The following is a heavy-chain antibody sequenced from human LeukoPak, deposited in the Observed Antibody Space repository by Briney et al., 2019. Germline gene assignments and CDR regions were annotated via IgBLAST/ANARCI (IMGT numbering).Heavy chain of an antibody. V-gene: IGHV1-69*05. CDR2: IIPIFGTA. CDR1: GGTFSSYA. D-gene: IGHD6-6*01. J-gene: IGHJ5*02. CDR3: ATLAARRVRSGWFDP. Sequence: SVKVSCKASGGTFSSYAISWVRQAPGQGLEWMGGIIPIFGTANYAQKFQGRVTITTGESTSTAYMELSSLRSEDTAVYYCATLAARRVRSGWFDPWGQGTLVTVSS.